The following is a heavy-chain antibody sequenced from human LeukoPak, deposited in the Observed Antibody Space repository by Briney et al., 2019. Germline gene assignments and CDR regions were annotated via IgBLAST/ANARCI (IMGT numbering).Heavy chain of an antibody. CDR1: GGSISTSNYY. J-gene: IGHJ4*02. CDR2: IFYSGST. D-gene: IGHD5-24*01. V-gene: IGHV4-39*07. CDR3: ARVDDYNSLY. Sequence: NPSETLSLTCTVSGGSISTSNYYWGWIRQPPGKGLEWIGNIFYSGSTYYSPSLKSRVTISLDTSRNQFSLKLTSVTAADTAVYYCARVDDYNSLYWGQGILVTVSS.